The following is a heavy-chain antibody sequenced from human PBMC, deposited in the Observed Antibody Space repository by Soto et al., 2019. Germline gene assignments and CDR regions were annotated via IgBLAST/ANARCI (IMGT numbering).Heavy chain of an antibody. CDR3: ASPSSYGGNSRLRDAFDI. J-gene: IGHJ3*02. CDR1: GYSFTSYW. D-gene: IGHD4-17*01. CDR2: IYPGDSDT. V-gene: IGHV5-51*01. Sequence: EVQLVQSGAEVKKPGESLKISCKGSGYSFTSYWIGWVRQMPGKGLEWMGIIYPGDSDTRYSPSFQGQVTISADKSISTAYLQWSSLKASDTAMYYCASPSSYGGNSRLRDAFDIWGQGTMVTVSS.